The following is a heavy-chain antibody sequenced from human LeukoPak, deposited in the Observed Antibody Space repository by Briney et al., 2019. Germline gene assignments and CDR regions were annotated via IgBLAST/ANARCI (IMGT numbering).Heavy chain of an antibody. J-gene: IGHJ4*02. D-gene: IGHD2-15*01. CDR1: GDSLTKYY. Sequence: ASVKVSCKASGDSLTKYYIHWVRQAPGQGLEWMGIINPSDGSTTYTQKFQGRVTMTTDTSTSKVNMELSSLRSEDTAVYYCAPSVRSGGSYYFDYWGQGTLVTVSS. V-gene: IGHV1-46*01. CDR2: INPSDGST. CDR3: APSVRSGGSYYFDY.